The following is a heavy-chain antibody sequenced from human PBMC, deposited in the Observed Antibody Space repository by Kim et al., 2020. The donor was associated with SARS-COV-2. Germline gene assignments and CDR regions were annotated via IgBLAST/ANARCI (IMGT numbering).Heavy chain of an antibody. V-gene: IGHV3-7*01. CDR2: IKQDGSEK. Sequence: GGSLRLSCAASKFTFSSSCMNWVRQAPGKGLEWVANIKQDGSEKYYVDSVKGRFTISRDNAKNSLYLQMNSLRPEDTAVYYCARTFVDASGAYYRPLDYWGQGTLVTVSS. CDR1: KFTFSSSC. CDR3: ARTFVDASGAYYRPLDY. J-gene: IGHJ4*02. D-gene: IGHD3-10*01.